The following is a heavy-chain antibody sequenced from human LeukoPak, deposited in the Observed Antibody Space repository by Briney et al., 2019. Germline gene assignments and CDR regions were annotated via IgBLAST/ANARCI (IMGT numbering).Heavy chain of an antibody. CDR2: INHSGST. D-gene: IGHD4-17*01. J-gene: IGHJ6*02. V-gene: IGHV4-34*01. CDR3: ARTYYGDYGWNYYYGMGV. CDR1: GGSFSGYY. Sequence: PSETLSLTCAVYGGSFSGYYWSWIRQPPGKGLEWIGEINHSGSTNYNPSLKSRVTISVDTSKNQFSLKLSSVTAADTAVYYCARTYYGDYGWNYYYGMGVWGQGTTVTVSS.